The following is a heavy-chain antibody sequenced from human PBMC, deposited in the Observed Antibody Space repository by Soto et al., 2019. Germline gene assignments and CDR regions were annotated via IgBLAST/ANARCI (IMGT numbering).Heavy chain of an antibody. Sequence: QVQLQESGPGLVKPSETLSLTCTVSGGSVSSGSYYWSWIRQPPGKGLEWIGYIYYSGSTNYNPARKSRVAISVDTSKNQFSLKLSSVTAADAAVYYCASVHYDILTGYYQHVFDYWGQGTLVTVSS. CDR3: ASVHYDILTGYYQHVFDY. D-gene: IGHD3-9*01. J-gene: IGHJ4*02. CDR2: IYYSGST. V-gene: IGHV4-61*01. CDR1: GGSVSSGSYY.